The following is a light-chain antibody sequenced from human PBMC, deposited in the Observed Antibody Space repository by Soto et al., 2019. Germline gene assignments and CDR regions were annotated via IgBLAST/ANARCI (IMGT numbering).Light chain of an antibody. J-gene: IGKJ4*01. V-gene: IGKV3-20*01. CDR2: GAY. CDR3: QQYGSSPPLT. CDR1: QSVSSSY. Sequence: EFVLTQSPGTLSLSPGERATLSCRASQSVSSSYLAWYQQKPGQAPRILIYGAYTRATGIPDRFSGSGSGTDFTLTIIRLEPEDFALYYCQQYGSSPPLTVGGGTKVEIK.